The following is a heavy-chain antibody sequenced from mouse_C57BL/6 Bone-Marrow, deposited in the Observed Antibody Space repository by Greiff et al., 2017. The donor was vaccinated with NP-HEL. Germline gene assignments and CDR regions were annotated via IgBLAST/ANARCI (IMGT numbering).Heavy chain of an antibody. CDR1: GYAFSSSW. CDR2: IYPGDGDT. CDR3: AIYYGLR. J-gene: IGHJ2*01. D-gene: IGHD1-1*01. V-gene: IGHV1-82*01. Sequence: QVQLKQSGPELVKPGASVKISCKASGYAFSSSWMNWVKQRPGKGLEWIGRIYPGDGDTNYNGKFKGKATLTADKSSSTAYMQLSSLTSEDAAVYFCAIYYGLRWGQGTTLTVSS.